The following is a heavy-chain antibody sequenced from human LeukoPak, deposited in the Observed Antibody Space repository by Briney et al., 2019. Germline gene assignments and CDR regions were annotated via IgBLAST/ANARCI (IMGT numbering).Heavy chain of an antibody. V-gene: IGHV4-30-2*01. CDR1: GDSISSGGYS. CDR2: IYHSGST. Sequence: PSQTLSLTCAVSGDSISSGGYSWSWIRQPPGKGLEWIGYIYHSGSTYYNPSLKSRVTISVDRAKNQFSLKLSSVTAADTAVYYCALGGDFDYWGQGTLVTVSS. CDR3: ALGGDFDY. D-gene: IGHD3-3*01. J-gene: IGHJ4*02.